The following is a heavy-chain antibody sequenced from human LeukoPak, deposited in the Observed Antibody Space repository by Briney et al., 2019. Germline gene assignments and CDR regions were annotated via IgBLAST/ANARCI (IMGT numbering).Heavy chain of an antibody. CDR3: ARGYYDSSGYYTEFAN. Sequence: SETLSLTCTVSGGSISSYYWSWIRQPPGKGLEWIGYIYYSGSTNYNPSLKSRVTISVDTSKNQFSLKLTSVTAADTAVYYCARGYYDSSGYYTEFANWGQGTLVTVSS. CDR2: IYYSGST. D-gene: IGHD3-22*01. J-gene: IGHJ4*02. V-gene: IGHV4-59*01. CDR1: GGSISSYY.